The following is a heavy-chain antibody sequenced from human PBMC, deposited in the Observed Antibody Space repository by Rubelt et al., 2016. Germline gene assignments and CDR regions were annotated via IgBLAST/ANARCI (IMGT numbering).Heavy chain of an antibody. V-gene: IGHV1-69*01. D-gene: IGHD1-1*01. CDR2: IIPIFGTA. J-gene: IGHJ4*02. CDR3: ARDYRPYNWNVLDY. Sequence: GGIIPIFGTANYAQKFQGRVTITADESTSTAYMELSSLRSEDTAVYYCARDYRPYNWNVLDYWGQGTLVTVSS.